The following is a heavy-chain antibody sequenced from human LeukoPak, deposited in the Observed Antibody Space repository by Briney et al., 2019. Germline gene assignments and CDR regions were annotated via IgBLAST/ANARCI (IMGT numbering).Heavy chain of an antibody. D-gene: IGHD2-2*01. CDR3: ARGEYCSSTSCVHFEN. Sequence: GGSLTLSCTPSGFPFCKYAMHWVPQARGKGGVGVAIIWYDGSNKYHSDPVKRRFNISRDNSRNPVYADMNSLRAGDGAVFYCARGEYCSSTSCVHFENWGQGTLVTVSS. CDR1: GFPFCKYA. J-gene: IGHJ4*02. CDR2: IWYDGSNK. V-gene: IGHV3-33*01.